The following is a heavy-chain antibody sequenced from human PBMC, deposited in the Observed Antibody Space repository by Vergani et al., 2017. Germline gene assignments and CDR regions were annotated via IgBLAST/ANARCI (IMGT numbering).Heavy chain of an antibody. CDR1: GGSISSSSYY. Sequence: QLQLQESGPGLVKPSETLSLTCTVSGGSISSSSYYWGWIRQPPGKGLEWIGSIYYSGSTYYNPSLKSRVTISVDTSKNQFSLKLSSVTAADTAVYYCASQKGSGWAPHDAFDIWGQGTMVTVSS. J-gene: IGHJ3*02. CDR3: ASQKGSGWAPHDAFDI. V-gene: IGHV4-39*01. CDR2: IYYSGST. D-gene: IGHD6-19*01.